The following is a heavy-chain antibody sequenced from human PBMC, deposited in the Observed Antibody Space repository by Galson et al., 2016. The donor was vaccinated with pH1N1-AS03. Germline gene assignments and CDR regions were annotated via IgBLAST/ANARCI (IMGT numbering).Heavy chain of an antibody. V-gene: IGHV3-33*06. D-gene: IGHD6-19*01. CDR2: IWNHGKSK. CDR1: GFIFSSHG. J-gene: IGHJ4*02. Sequence: SLRLSCAASGFIFSSHGIHWVRQAPGKGLEWVALIWNHGKSKYYADSVKGRFTISRDDSKNTVYLQMNSLIAEDTAVYYCAKDDYSSAWYGGISDYWGQGSLVTVSS. CDR3: AKDDYSSAWYGGISDY.